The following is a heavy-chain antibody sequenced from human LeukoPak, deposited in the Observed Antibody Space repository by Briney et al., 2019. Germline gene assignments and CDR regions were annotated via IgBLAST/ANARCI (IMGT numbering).Heavy chain of an antibody. D-gene: IGHD2-8*02. CDR2: IYYSGNT. V-gene: IGHV4-39*01. CDR1: GDSISTSNSY. J-gene: IGHJ4*02. Sequence: SETLSLTCTVSGDSISTSNSYWGWIRQPPGKGLEWIGSIYYSGNTYYNASLKSRVTISVDTSKNQFSLKLSSVTAADTAVYYCARHAILVVADYFDYWGQGTLVTVSS. CDR3: ARHAILVVADYFDY.